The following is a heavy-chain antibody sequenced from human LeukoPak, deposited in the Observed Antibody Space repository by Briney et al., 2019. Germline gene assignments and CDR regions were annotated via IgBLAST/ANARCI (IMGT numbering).Heavy chain of an antibody. D-gene: IGHD3-16*01. CDR2: IYHSGST. V-gene: IGHV4-30-2*01. J-gene: IGHJ4*02. CDR1: GGSISSGDYS. Sequence: SQTLSLTCTVSGGSISSGDYSWSWIRQPPGKGLEWIGYIYHSGSTYYNPSLKSRVTISVDTSKNQFSLKLSSVTAADTAVYYCARGRRIFTSDWGQGTLVTVSS. CDR3: ARGRRIFTSD.